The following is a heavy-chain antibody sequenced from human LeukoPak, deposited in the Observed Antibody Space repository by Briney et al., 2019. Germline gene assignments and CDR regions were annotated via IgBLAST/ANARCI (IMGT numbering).Heavy chain of an antibody. J-gene: IGHJ5*02. CDR1: GGSISSSSYY. Sequence: SETLSLTCTASGGSISSSSYYWGWIRQPPGKGLEWIGSIYYSGSTYYNPSLKSRVTISVDTSKNQFSLKLSSVTAADTAVYYCARHVLVVRGVIDWFDPWGQGTLVTVSS. CDR2: IYYSGST. D-gene: IGHD3-10*01. CDR3: ARHVLVVRGVIDWFDP. V-gene: IGHV4-39*01.